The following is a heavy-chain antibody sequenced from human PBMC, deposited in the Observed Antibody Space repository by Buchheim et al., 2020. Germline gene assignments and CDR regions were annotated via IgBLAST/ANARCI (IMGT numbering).Heavy chain of an antibody. CDR2: ISYDGSNE. D-gene: IGHD6-19*01. CDR1: GFTFSSYG. V-gene: IGHV3-30*18. CDR3: AKESIGSGWSFDY. Sequence: QLVESGGGVVQPGRSLRLSCAASGFTFSSYGMHWVRQAPGKGLEWVAVISYDGSNEYYADSVKGRFTISRDNSKNTLYLQRNSLRAEDTAVYYCAKESIGSGWSFDYWGQGTL. J-gene: IGHJ4*02.